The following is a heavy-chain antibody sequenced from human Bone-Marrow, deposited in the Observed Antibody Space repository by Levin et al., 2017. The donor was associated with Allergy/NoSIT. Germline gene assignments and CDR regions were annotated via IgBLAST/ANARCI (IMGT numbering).Heavy chain of an antibody. CDR2: IWYDGSNK. CDR1: GFTFSSYG. V-gene: IGHV3-33*01. J-gene: IGHJ2*01. D-gene: IGHD3-22*01. CDR3: AREITMIVVVRHKRNWYFDR. Sequence: GGSLRLSCAASGFTFSSYGMHWVRQAPGKGLEWVAVIWYDGSNKYYADSVKGRFTISRDNSKNTLYLQMNSLRAEDTAVYYCAREITMIVVVRHKRNWYFDRWGRGTLVTVSS.